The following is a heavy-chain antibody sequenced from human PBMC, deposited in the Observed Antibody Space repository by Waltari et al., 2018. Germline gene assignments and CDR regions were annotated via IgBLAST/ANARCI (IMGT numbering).Heavy chain of an antibody. CDR3: ARQIFPGIAVAGTFDY. CDR1: GYSISSGYY. CDR2: IYHSGST. D-gene: IGHD6-19*01. Sequence: QVQLQESGPGLVKPSEPLSLPCAVSGYSISSGYYWGWIRQPPGKGLEWIGSIYHSGSTYYNPSLKIRVTISVDTSKNQFSLKLSSVTAADTAVYYCARQIFPGIAVAGTFDYWGQGTLVTVSS. V-gene: IGHV4-38-2*01. J-gene: IGHJ4*02.